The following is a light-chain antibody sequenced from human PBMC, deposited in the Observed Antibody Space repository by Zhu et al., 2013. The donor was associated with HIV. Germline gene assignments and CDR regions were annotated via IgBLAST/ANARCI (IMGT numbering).Light chain of an antibody. CDR3: QQYFSTPST. CDR2: AAS. V-gene: IGKV1-39*01. J-gene: IGKJ3*01. Sequence: DIQMTQSPSSLSASVRDRVTITCRASQSISSYLNWYQQKPGKAPKLLIYAASSLQSGVPARFSGTGYGTHFTLTISNLQSDDFATYFCQQYFSTPSTFGPGTKVDIK. CDR1: QSISSY.